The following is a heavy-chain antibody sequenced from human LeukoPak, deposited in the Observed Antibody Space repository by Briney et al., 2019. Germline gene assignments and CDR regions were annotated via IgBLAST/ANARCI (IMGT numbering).Heavy chain of an antibody. D-gene: IGHD6-19*01. CDR1: GGSFSGYY. V-gene: IGHV4-34*01. CDR2: INHSGST. CDR3: AREPVAGTAKEYYFDY. J-gene: IGHJ4*02. Sequence: SETLSLTCAVYGGSFSGYYWSWIRQPPGKGRDWIGEINHSGSTNYNPSLKSRVTISVDTSKTQYSLKLRSVTAADTAVYYCAREPVAGTAKEYYFDYWGQGTLVTVSS.